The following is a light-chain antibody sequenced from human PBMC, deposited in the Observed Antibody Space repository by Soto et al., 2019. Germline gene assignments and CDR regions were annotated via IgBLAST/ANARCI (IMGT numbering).Light chain of an antibody. Sequence: EIVFTQSPATLSFSPGDSATLSCRASRSISSYLAWYQQKPGQAPRLLIYGASSRATGIPDRFSGSGSGTDFTLTISRLEPEDFAVYYCQQYGSSPRTFGQGTKVDIK. CDR3: QQYGSSPRT. CDR1: RSISSY. CDR2: GAS. V-gene: IGKV3-20*01. J-gene: IGKJ1*01.